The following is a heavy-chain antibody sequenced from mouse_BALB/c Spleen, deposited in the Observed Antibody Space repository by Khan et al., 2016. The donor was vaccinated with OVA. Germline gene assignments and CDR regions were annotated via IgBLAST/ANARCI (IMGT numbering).Heavy chain of an antibody. CDR2: INTHSGVP. V-gene: IGHV9-4*02. CDR1: GYTFTTAG. D-gene: IGHD2-12*01. J-gene: IGHJ4*01. Sequence: QIQLVQSGPELKKPGETVRISCKASGYTFTTAGIQWVQKMPGKGLKWIGWINTHSGVPKYAEDFKGRFAFSLDISVNTAYLQITNLKNEDTATYFWERGMDACDRNDGGAIEYWGQGTLVTVS. CDR3: ERGMDACDRNDGGAIEY.